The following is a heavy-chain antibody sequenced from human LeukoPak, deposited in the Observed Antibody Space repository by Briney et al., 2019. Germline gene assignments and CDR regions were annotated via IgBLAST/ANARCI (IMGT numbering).Heavy chain of an antibody. V-gene: IGHV1-2*02. CDR2: FKPNSGDT. Sequence: GASVKVSCMASGYTFTGHYMHWVRQAPGQGLEWMGWFKPNSGDTNYAQKFQGRFTMTWDTSISTAYMELTRLRSGDTAIYYCAKGQIQLWLNYFDYWGQGTLVTVSS. J-gene: IGHJ4*02. CDR1: GYTFTGHY. D-gene: IGHD5-18*01. CDR3: AKGQIQLWLNYFDY.